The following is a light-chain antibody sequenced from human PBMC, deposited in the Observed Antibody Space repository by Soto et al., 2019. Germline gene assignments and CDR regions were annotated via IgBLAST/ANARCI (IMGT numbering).Light chain of an antibody. CDR1: QSHFYSSNNKNF. CDR2: WAS. Sequence: DIVMTQSPDSLAVSLGERTTINYKSSQSHFYSSNNKNFLAWYQQKAGQPPKLLIYWASTRESGVPDRFSGSGSGAEFNLTITSLQAEDAGVYYCQHYFTTPRTFGQGTRLEI. J-gene: IGKJ2*01. CDR3: QHYFTTPRT. V-gene: IGKV4-1*01.